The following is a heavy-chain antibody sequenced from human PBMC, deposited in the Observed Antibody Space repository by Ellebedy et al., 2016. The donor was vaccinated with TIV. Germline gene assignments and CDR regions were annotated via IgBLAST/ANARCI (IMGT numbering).Heavy chain of an antibody. CDR1: GGSITSGSYY. D-gene: IGHD3-16*01. CDR2: VYFIGST. CDR3: VRHPTLGTLDY. V-gene: IGHV4-39*01. Sequence: MPSETLSLTCTVSGGSITSGSYYWAWIRQPPGKGLEWDGNVYFIGSTNYNPSLKSRVTISVDTSKNQFSLKLTSVTAADTAVYYCVRHPTLGTLDYWGQGAQVTVSS. J-gene: IGHJ4*02.